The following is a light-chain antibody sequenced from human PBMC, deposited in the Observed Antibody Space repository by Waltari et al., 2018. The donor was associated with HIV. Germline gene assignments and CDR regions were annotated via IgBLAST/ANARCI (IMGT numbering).Light chain of an antibody. CDR2: GNT. CDR3: QSYDSSLNGWV. CDR1: SSNIGAGYD. J-gene: IGLJ3*02. Sequence: QSVLTQPPSVSGAPGRKVIISCTGTSSNIGAGYDGQWYQQCPGPAPKVLIYGNTNRPSGVPDRFSGSKSGNSASLAITGLQADDEADYYCQSYDSSLNGWVFGGGTKLTV. V-gene: IGLV1-40*01.